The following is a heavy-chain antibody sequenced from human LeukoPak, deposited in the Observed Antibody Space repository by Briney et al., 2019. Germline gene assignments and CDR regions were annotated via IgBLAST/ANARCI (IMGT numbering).Heavy chain of an antibody. V-gene: IGHV3-30-3*01. D-gene: IGHD3-16*01. CDR2: ISYDGSNK. CDR1: GFTFSSYA. J-gene: IGHJ4*02. CDR3: ARGLGSDY. Sequence: GGSLRLSCAASGFTFSSYAMHWVRQAPGKGLEWVAVISYDGSNKYYADSVKGRFTISRDNSKNTLYLQMNSLRAEDTAVYYCARGLGSDYWGQGTLVTVAS.